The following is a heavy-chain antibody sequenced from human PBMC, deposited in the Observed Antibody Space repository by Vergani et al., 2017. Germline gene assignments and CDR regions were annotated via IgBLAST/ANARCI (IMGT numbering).Heavy chain of an antibody. J-gene: IGHJ4*02. V-gene: IGHV1-69*12. CDR1: GGTFSSYA. D-gene: IGHD3-10*01. CDR2: IIPIFGTA. Sequence: QVQLVQSGAEVKKPGSSVKVSCKASGGTFSSYAISWVRQAPGQGLEWMGGIIPIFGTATYAQKFQGRVTITADESTSTAYMELSSLRSEDTAVYYCAREKDYYGSGSYYTQDYWGQGTLVTVSS. CDR3: AREKDYYGSGSYYTQDY.